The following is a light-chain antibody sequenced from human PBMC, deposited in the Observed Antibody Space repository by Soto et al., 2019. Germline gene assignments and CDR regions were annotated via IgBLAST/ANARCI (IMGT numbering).Light chain of an antibody. CDR2: GAS. J-gene: IGKJ5*01. Sequence: ETVMTQSPATLSVSPGERVTLSCRASQSVNNYLAWYQQKPGQAPRLLVYGASTRATGVPARFSGSGSGTDFTLTISSLQSEDFGLYFCQQCNDWPLFTFGQGTRLEIK. CDR1: QSVNNY. CDR3: QQCNDWPLFT. V-gene: IGKV3-15*01.